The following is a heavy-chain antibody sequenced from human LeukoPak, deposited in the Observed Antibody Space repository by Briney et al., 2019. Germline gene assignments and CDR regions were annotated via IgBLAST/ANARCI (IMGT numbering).Heavy chain of an antibody. CDR3: ARGRKYTSGYRVTELGSGYSDY. J-gene: IGHJ4*02. Sequence: SETLSLTCAVSGGSISSNNWWSWVRQPPGKGLEWIGEIYRSGSTNYNPSLKSRVTILVDKSKNQFSLKLNSVTAADTAVYYCARGRKYTSGYRVTELGSGYSDYWGQGTLVTVSS. D-gene: IGHD5-18*01. V-gene: IGHV4-4*02. CDR1: GGSISSNNW. CDR2: IYRSGST.